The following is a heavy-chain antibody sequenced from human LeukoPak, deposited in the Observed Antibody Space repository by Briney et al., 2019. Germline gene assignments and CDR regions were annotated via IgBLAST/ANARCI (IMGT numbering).Heavy chain of an antibody. Sequence: KPTATLSLSCTVSGDSIINDYYWGWVRQPPGKGLEWVGSIYHDESAFYNPSLKYRVTISLDRPKKQFSLRLASVTAADTAIYYCANADTEDFFDYWGQGTLVTVSS. D-gene: IGHD3-16*01. CDR2: IYHDESA. V-gene: IGHV4-38-2*02. CDR1: GDSIINDYY. J-gene: IGHJ4*02. CDR3: ANADTEDFFDY.